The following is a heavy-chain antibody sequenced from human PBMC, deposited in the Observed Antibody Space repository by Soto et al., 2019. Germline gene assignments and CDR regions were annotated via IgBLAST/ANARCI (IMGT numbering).Heavy chain of an antibody. CDR2: IYYSGST. D-gene: IGHD6-13*01. Sequence: SETLSLTCTVSGGSISSYYWSWIRQPPGKGLEWIGYIYYSGSTNYNPSLKSRVTISVDTSKNQFSLRLSSVTAADTAVYYCARVDEGIAASAFDYWGQGTLVTVSS. V-gene: IGHV4-59*01. CDR1: GGSISSYY. CDR3: ARVDEGIAASAFDY. J-gene: IGHJ4*02.